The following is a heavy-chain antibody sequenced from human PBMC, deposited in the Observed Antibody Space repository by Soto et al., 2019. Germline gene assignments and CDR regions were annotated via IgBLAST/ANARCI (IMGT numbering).Heavy chain of an antibody. J-gene: IGHJ6*02. CDR1: GFTFDSYA. CDR3: AKDLGVVVTMDWAHWYCGMDG. V-gene: IGHV3-23*01. CDR2: ISGSGSRT. Sequence: QSGGSLRLSCAASGFTFDSYAMSWVRQAPGKGLEWVSAISGSGSRTFYADSVKGRFTISRDNSKNTLHLQMSSLRAEDTAVYYCAKDLGVVVTMDWAHWYCGMDGWGQGTKVTVS. D-gene: IGHD2-21*01.